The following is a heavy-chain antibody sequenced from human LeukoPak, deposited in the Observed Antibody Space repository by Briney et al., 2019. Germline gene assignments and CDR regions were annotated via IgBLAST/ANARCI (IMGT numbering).Heavy chain of an antibody. CDR2: ISSSSTSI. D-gene: IGHD3-3*01. J-gene: IGHJ6*03. CDR1: GYNFATYW. CDR3: ARAKEGITIFGVENYMDV. V-gene: IGHV3-48*04. Sequence: GESLKISCQGSGYNFATYWIVWVRQAPGKGLEWLSYISSSSTSIYSAGSVKGRFTISRDNAKSSLYLQINSLRAEDTAVYYCARAKEGITIFGVENYMDVWGKGTTVTVSS.